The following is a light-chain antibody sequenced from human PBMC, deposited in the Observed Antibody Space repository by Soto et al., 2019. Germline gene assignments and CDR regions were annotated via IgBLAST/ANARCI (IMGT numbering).Light chain of an antibody. CDR2: GAS. V-gene: IGKV3-20*01. J-gene: IGKJ1*01. CDR1: QNVSSRS. CDR3: QQYGSSPWT. Sequence: ETVLTQSPGTLSFSQGERATLSCRACQNVSSRSLAWYQQKPGQAPRLIIYGASSRATGIPDRFSGSGSGTDFNLTISRLEPEDFAVYYCQQYGSSPWTFGQGTKVDIK.